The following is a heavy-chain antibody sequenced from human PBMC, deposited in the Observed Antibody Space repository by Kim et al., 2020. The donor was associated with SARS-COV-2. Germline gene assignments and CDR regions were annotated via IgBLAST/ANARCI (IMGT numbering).Heavy chain of an antibody. D-gene: IGHD3-22*01. CDR2: T. Sequence: TKYSQKFQGRVTITRDTSASTAYMELSSLRSEDTAVYYCARPRSSGYYVYWGQGTLVTVSS. V-gene: IGHV1-3*01. CDR3: ARPRSSGYYVY. J-gene: IGHJ4*02.